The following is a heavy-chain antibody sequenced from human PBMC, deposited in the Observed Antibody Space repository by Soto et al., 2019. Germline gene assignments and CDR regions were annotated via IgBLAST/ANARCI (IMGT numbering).Heavy chain of an antibody. J-gene: IGHJ4*02. CDR3: AKESIAVAGTPD. CDR2: IYSCGST. D-gene: IGHD6-19*01. CDR1: GFTVSSNY. V-gene: IGHV3-53*01. Sequence: GGSLRLSCAASGFTVSSNYMSWVRQAPGKGLEWVSVIYSCGSTYYADSVKGRFTISRDNSKNTLYLQMNSLRAEDTAVYYCAKESIAVAGTPDWGQGTLVTVSS.